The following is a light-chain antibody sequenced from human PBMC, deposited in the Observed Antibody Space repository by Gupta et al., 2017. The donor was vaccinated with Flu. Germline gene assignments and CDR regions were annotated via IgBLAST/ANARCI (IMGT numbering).Light chain of an antibody. CDR2: EVS. CDR1: SSDVGGYKY. V-gene: IGLV2-14*01. J-gene: IGLJ3*02. Sequence: SITISCTGTSSDVGGYKYVSWYQQHPGKAPKLMIYEVSNRPSGVSNRFSGSKSGNTASLTISGLQAEDEADYYCISYTSITTGVFGGGTKLTVL. CDR3: ISYTSITTGV.